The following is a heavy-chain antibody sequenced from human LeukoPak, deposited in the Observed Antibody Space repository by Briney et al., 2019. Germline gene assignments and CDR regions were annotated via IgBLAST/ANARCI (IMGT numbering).Heavy chain of an antibody. Sequence: GGSLRLSCAASGFTFSSYAMSWARQAPGKGLEWVSAISGSGGSTYYADSVKGRFTISRDNSKNTLYLQMNSLRAEDTAVYYCAKDSCSSTSCYTFYEDYWGQGTLVTVSS. CDR3: AKDSCSSTSCYTFYEDY. CDR1: GFTFSSYA. J-gene: IGHJ4*02. V-gene: IGHV3-23*01. CDR2: ISGSGGST. D-gene: IGHD2-2*02.